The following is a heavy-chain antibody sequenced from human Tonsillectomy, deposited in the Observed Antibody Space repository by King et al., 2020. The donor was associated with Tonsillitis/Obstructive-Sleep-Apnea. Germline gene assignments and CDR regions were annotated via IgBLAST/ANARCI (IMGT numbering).Heavy chain of an antibody. Sequence: VQLVESGGGLVQPGGSLRLSCAASGFTFSSYAMSWVRQAPGKGLEWVSAISGSGGSAYYADSVKGRFTISRDNSKNTLYLQMNSLRAEDTAVYYCAKDPSEPIYYDSSGYSALGFDYWGQGTLVTVSS. CDR2: ISGSGGSA. J-gene: IGHJ4*02. V-gene: IGHV3-23*04. D-gene: IGHD3-22*01. CDR1: GFTFSSYA. CDR3: AKDPSEPIYYDSSGYSALGFDY.